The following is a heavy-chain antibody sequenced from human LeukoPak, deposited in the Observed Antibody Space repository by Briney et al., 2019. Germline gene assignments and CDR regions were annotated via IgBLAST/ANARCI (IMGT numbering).Heavy chain of an antibody. J-gene: IGHJ3*02. D-gene: IGHD2-15*01. CDR3: AHRHRGVASDI. CDR2: IYENDEK. CDR1: GFSFSTGGVG. V-gene: IGHV2-5*01. Sequence: SGPTLVKPTQTLRLTCTFSGFSFSTGGVGVGWIRQPPGKALVWLGVIYENDEKLYSSSLQNRLYITKDTSKNQVVLTMANVDPVDTATYYCAHRHRGVASDIWGQGTMVTVSS.